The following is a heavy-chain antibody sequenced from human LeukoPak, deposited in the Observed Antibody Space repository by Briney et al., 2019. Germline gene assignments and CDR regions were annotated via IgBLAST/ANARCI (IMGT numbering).Heavy chain of an antibody. V-gene: IGHV3-23*01. D-gene: IGHD3-22*01. J-gene: IGHJ4*02. CDR3: AKDGFDYYDSSGYYYFDY. CDR1: GFXFSNYA. Sequence: GGSLRLSCAASGFXFSNYAISWVRQAPGKGLEWVSGISTSGGGIYYADSVKGRFTISRDNSKNTLYLQMHSLRAEDTAVYYCAKDGFDYYDSSGYYYFDYWGQGTLVTVSS. CDR2: ISTSGGGI.